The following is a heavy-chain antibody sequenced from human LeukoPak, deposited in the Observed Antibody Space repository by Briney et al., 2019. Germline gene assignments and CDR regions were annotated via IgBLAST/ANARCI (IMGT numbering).Heavy chain of an antibody. J-gene: IGHJ4*02. CDR1: GGSFSGFY. Sequence: SETLTLTCAVYGGSFSGFYWSWIRQPPGKGLEWIGEINHSGSTNYNPSLKSRVTISVDTSKNQFSLKLSSVTAADTAVYYCARWGTPYYYGSGSAFFDYWGQGTLVTVSS. D-gene: IGHD3-10*01. V-gene: IGHV4-34*01. CDR2: INHSGST. CDR3: ARWGTPYYYGSGSAFFDY.